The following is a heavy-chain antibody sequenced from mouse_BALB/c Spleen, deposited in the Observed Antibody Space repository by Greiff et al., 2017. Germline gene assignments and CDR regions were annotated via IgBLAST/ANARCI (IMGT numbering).Heavy chain of an antibody. CDR1: GFTFSSYT. V-gene: IGHV5-12-2*01. D-gene: IGHD2-4*01. J-gene: IGHJ2*01. Sequence: EVQRVESGGGLVQPGGSLKLSCAASGFTFSSYTMSWVRQTPEKRLEWVAYISNGGGSTYYPDTVKGRFTISRDNAKNTLYLQMSSLKSEDTAMYDCARRGDYDPYYFDYWGQGTTLTVSS. CDR3: ARRGDYDPYYFDY. CDR2: ISNGGGST.